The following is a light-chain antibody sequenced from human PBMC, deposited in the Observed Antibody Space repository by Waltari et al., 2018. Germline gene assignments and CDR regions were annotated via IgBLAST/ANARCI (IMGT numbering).Light chain of an antibody. CDR1: QSVSSSY. CDR3: QQYGSSWYT. J-gene: IGKJ2*01. Sequence: DIVLTQTPGTLFLSPGASATLSCRASQSVSSSYLAWYQQKPGKAPRLLIYGASSRATGIPDRFSGSGSGTDFTLTISRLEPEDFAVYYCQQYGSSWYTFGQGTKLEIK. V-gene: IGKV3-20*01. CDR2: GAS.